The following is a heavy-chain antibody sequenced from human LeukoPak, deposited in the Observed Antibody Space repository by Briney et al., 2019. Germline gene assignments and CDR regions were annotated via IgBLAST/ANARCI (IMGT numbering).Heavy chain of an antibody. CDR2: ISSSSSTI. J-gene: IGHJ4*02. V-gene: IGHV3-48*04. D-gene: IGHD6-19*01. CDR3: ARGGWYADY. Sequence: GGSLRLSCAASGFTFSSYSMNWVRQAPGKGLEWVSYISSSSSTIYYADSVKGRSTISRDNAKNSLYLQMNSLRAEDTAVYYCARGGWYADYWGQGTLVTVSS. CDR1: GFTFSSYS.